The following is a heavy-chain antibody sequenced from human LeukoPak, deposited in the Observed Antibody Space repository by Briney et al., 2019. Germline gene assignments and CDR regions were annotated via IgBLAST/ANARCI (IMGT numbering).Heavy chain of an antibody. V-gene: IGHV4-61*08. CDR2: IYYSGST. Sequence: PSETLSLTCTVSGGSISSGDYYWSWIRQPPGKGLEWIGYIYYSGSTNYNPSLKSRVTISVDTSKNQFSLKLSSVTAADMAVYYCARKRLTTAEGWFDPWGQGTLVTVSS. D-gene: IGHD4-17*01. J-gene: IGHJ5*02. CDR1: GGSISSGDYY. CDR3: ARKRLTTAEGWFDP.